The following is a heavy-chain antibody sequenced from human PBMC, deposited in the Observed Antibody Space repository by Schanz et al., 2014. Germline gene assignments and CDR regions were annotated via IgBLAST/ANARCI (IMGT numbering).Heavy chain of an antibody. J-gene: IGHJ4*02. Sequence: QVQLQESGPGLVRPSETLSLTCTVSGVSISSFYWSWIRQPPGKGLEWIGEISHDGTTNYNPSLKSRVTISGDTSKNQFSLNLTSVTAADTAVYFCASFVPRGYYFDYWGQGTLVTVSS. D-gene: IGHD3-10*01. CDR3: ASFVPRGYYFDY. CDR2: ISHDGTT. CDR1: GVSISSFY. V-gene: IGHV4-59*01.